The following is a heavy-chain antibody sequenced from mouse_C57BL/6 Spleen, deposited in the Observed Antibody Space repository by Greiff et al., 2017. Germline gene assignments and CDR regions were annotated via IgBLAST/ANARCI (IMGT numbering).Heavy chain of an antibody. D-gene: IGHD2-4*01. CDR1: GFNIKDDY. V-gene: IGHV14-4*01. CDR3: TTGGLRRGFAY. J-gene: IGHJ3*01. CDR2: IDPENGDT. Sequence: EVQLQQSGAELVRPGASVKLSCTASGFNIKDDYMHWVKQRPEQGLEWIGWIDPENGDTEYASKFQGKATITADTSSNTAYLQLSSLTSEDTAVYYCTTGGLRRGFAYWGQGTLVTVSA.